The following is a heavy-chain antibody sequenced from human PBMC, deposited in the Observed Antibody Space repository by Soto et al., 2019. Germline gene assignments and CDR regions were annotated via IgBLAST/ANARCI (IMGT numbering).Heavy chain of an antibody. D-gene: IGHD3-16*01. J-gene: IGHJ6*02. CDR2: AYYSGST. V-gene: IGHV4-39*01. Sequence: SDALSLTCNVSGSSIITSYYWGWIRQSPGKELEWIGSAYYSGSTYYNPSLKSRVTVFVDTSKSQFSLMLDSATAADTAVYYCARHDGARFYGMDVWGQGATVTVSS. CDR3: ARHDGARFYGMDV. CDR1: GSSIITSYY.